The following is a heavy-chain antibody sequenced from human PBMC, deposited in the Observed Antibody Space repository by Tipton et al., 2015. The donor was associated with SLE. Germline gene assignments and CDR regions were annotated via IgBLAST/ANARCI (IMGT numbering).Heavy chain of an antibody. CDR1: GFTFSTYA. D-gene: IGHD3-10*01. Sequence: GSLRLSCAASGFTFSTYAMNWVRQAPGKGLEWVSYISSSSSSIYYADSVKGRFTISRDDAKNSLYLQMNDLRADDTAVYYCATGIREGSGRIAFDIWGQGTMVTVSS. J-gene: IGHJ3*02. CDR3: ATGIREGSGRIAFDI. CDR2: ISSSSSSI. V-gene: IGHV3-48*01.